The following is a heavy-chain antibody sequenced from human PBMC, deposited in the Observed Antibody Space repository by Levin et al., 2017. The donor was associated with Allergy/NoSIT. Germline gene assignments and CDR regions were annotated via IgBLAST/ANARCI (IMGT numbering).Heavy chain of an antibody. J-gene: IGHJ2*01. CDR3: ARHGGRDGYKGGAWHFDL. Sequence: GESLKISCKGSGYSFTTHWIGWVRQMPGKGLEWMGFIYPGDSDTRYSPSFQGQVSISADRSITTAYLQWSSLKASDTAMYYCARHGGRDGYKGGAWHFDLWGRGTLVTVSS. CDR1: GYSFTTHW. CDR2: IYPGDSDT. V-gene: IGHV5-51*01. D-gene: IGHD5-24*01.